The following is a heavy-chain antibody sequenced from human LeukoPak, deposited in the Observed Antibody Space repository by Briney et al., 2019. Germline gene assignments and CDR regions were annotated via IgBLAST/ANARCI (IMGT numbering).Heavy chain of an antibody. V-gene: IGHV4-39*01. CDR3: ARHSGSNYYYYYMDV. J-gene: IGHJ6*03. CDR2: IYNTATT. D-gene: IGHD1-26*01. Sequence: KPSETLSLTCTVPGGSISSSSYYWGWIRQPPGKELEWIGSIYNTATTCYNPSLKIRITISVDTSKNESSLKLSSVTAADTAVYYCARHSGSNYYYYYMDVWGKGTTVTVSS. CDR1: GGSISSSSYY.